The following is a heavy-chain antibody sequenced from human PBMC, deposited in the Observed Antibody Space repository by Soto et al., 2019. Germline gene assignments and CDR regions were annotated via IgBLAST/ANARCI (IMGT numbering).Heavy chain of an antibody. V-gene: IGHV4-30-4*01. CDR1: GGSISSGDYY. CDR3: ATLAYSYAQHPPYFDY. D-gene: IGHD5-18*01. J-gene: IGHJ4*02. CDR2: IYYSGST. Sequence: PSETLSLTCTVSGGSISSGDYYWSWIRQPPGKGLEWIGYIYYSGSTYYNPSLKSRVTISVDTSKNQFSLKLSSVTAADTAVYYCATLAYSYAQHPPYFDYWGQGTLVTVSS.